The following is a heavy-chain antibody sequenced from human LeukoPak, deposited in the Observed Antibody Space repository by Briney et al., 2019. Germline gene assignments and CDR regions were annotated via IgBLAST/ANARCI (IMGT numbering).Heavy chain of an antibody. Sequence: PSETLSLTCAVYGGSFSGYYWSWIRQPPGKGLEWIGEINHSGSTNYNPSLKSRVTISVDTSKNQFSLKLSSVTAADTAVYYCARATPVTTFYYYYYYMDVWGKGATVTVSS. CDR3: ARATPVTTFYYYYYYMDV. V-gene: IGHV4-34*01. J-gene: IGHJ6*03. CDR2: INHSGST. CDR1: GGSFSGYY. D-gene: IGHD4-17*01.